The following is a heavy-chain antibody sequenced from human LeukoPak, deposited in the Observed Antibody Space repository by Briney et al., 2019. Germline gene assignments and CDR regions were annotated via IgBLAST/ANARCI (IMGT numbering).Heavy chain of an antibody. D-gene: IGHD4-23*01. CDR3: TRTVNSASNF. J-gene: IGHJ4*02. CDR2: INQNGGVK. V-gene: IGHV3-7*03. Sequence: GGAPRLSRVASWFIFWDYLVRLVRQAPGKGLEWVATINQNGGVKYYVDSVKGRFTISRDNAKTSLFLQMNSLRIDDTAMYYCTRTVNSASNFWGQGTLVTVSS. CDR1: WFIFWDYL.